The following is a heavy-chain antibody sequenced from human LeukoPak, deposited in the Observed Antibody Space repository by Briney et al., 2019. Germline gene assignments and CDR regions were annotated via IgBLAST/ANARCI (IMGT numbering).Heavy chain of an antibody. CDR1: GFTFSSFG. V-gene: IGHV3-30*18. J-gene: IGHJ4*02. Sequence: GGSLRLSCAASGFTFSSFGMHWVRQAPGKGLEWVAVISYDGSNKYYADSVKGRFSISRDNSKNTLCLQANSLRTEDTAVYYCAKGLDSSGWYTGLRYWGQGTLVTVSS. CDR3: AKGLDSSGWYTGLRY. D-gene: IGHD6-19*01. CDR2: ISYDGSNK.